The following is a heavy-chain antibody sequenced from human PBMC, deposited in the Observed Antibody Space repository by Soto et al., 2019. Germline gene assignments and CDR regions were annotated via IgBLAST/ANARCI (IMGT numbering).Heavy chain of an antibody. D-gene: IGHD7-27*01. CDR1: GGSISSYY. CDR2: IYDSGNT. Sequence: SETLSLTCTVSGGSISSYYWSWFRQPPGRTLEWIGYIYDSGNTYYSPSLKSRVTISLDTSKNQFSLKLASVTAADTAVYYCAKRMGTPGFDSWGPGTLVTVSS. J-gene: IGHJ4*02. V-gene: IGHV4-59*01. CDR3: AKRMGTPGFDS.